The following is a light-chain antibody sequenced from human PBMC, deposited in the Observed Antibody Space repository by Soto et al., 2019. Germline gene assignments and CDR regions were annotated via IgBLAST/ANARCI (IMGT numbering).Light chain of an antibody. Sequence: QAAVTQPPSVSGAPGQRVTISCTGSSSNIGAGYDVHWYQQLPGTAPKLLIYANNFRPSGVPDRFSGSKSGTSASLATTGLQAEDEADYYCQSYDSSLSGYVFGTGTKLTVL. CDR1: SSNIGAGYD. J-gene: IGLJ1*01. V-gene: IGLV1-40*01. CDR3: QSYDSSLSGYV. CDR2: ANN.